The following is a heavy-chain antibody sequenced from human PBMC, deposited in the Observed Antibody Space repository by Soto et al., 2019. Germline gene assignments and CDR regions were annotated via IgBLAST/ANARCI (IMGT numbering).Heavy chain of an antibody. CDR1: GFSFSNAW. J-gene: IGHJ4*02. D-gene: IGHD6-13*01. CDR2: IKSKKDGGTT. V-gene: IGHV3-15*07. Sequence: GGSLRLSCAASGFSFSNAWMNWVRQAPGKGLEWVGRIKSKKDGGTTGYAAPVKGRFTISRDDLENTLYLQMNSLKTEDTAVYYCTTEVPYSSSWFLDYWGQGTLVTVS. CDR3: TTEVPYSSSWFLDY.